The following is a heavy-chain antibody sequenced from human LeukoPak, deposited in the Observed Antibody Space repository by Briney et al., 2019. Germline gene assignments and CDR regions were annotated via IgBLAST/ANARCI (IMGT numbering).Heavy chain of an antibody. D-gene: IGHD2-2*01. J-gene: IGHJ5*02. CDR3: ARTIPAGVYCSSTSCEINWFDP. CDR1: GASISSYY. CDR2: IYYSGYT. Sequence: PSETLSLTCTVSGASISSYYWSWIRQPPGKGLEYIGYIYYSGYTNYNPSLKSRVTISLDTSRNKFSLKLSSVTAADTAVYYCARTIPAGVYCSSTSCEINWFDPWGQGTLVTVSS. V-gene: IGHV4-59*01.